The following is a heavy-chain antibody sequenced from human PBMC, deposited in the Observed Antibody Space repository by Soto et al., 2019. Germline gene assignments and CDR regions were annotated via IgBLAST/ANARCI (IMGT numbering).Heavy chain of an antibody. CDR1: GFTFSSYG. Sequence: GGSLRLSCAASGFTFSSYGMHWVRQAPGKGLEWVAVIWYDGSNKYYADSVKGRFTISRDNSKNTLYLQMNSLRAEDTAVYYCARDPELEVGELLRPYYFDYWGQGTLVTVSS. D-gene: IGHD3-10*01. V-gene: IGHV3-33*01. CDR3: ARDPELEVGELLRPYYFDY. CDR2: IWYDGSNK. J-gene: IGHJ4*02.